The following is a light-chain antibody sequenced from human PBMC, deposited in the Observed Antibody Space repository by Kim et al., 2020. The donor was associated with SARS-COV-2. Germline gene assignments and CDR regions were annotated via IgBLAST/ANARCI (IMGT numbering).Light chain of an antibody. CDR3: QVWDSSSDHPV. V-gene: IGLV3-21*04. CDR2: YDS. CDR1: NIGSKS. Sequence: PGKTARVTWGGNNIGSKSVPWYQQRPGQAPVLVIYYDSDRPSGIPERFSGSNSGNTATLTISRVEAGDEADYYCQVWDSSSDHPVFGGGTQLTVL. J-gene: IGLJ3*02.